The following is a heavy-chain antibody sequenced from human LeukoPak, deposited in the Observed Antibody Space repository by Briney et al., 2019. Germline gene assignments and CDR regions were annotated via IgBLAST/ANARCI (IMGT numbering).Heavy chain of an antibody. V-gene: IGHV3-48*03. D-gene: IGHD7-27*01. CDR2: ISSSGSTI. CDR3: AREALGLAFDI. CDR1: GFTFSSYE. Sequence: GGSLRLSCAASGFTFSSYEMNWVRQAPGKGLEWVSYISSSGSTIYYADSVKGRFTISRDNAKNSLYLQMNSLRAEDTAVYYCAREALGLAFDIWGQGTMVTVSS. J-gene: IGHJ3*02.